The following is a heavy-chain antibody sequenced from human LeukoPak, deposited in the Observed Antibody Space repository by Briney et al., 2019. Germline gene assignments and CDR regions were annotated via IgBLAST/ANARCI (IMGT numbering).Heavy chain of an antibody. Sequence: GRSLTLSCAASGFTFNDYAMHWVRQAPGKGLEWVSGIRWNSGSIVYAGSVKGRFTISRDNAKNSLYLQMNSLRAEDTALYYCATSGYTYGLDYWGQGTLVTVSS. D-gene: IGHD5-18*01. J-gene: IGHJ4*02. CDR2: IRWNSGSI. CDR3: ATSGYTYGLDY. CDR1: GFTFNDYA. V-gene: IGHV3-9*01.